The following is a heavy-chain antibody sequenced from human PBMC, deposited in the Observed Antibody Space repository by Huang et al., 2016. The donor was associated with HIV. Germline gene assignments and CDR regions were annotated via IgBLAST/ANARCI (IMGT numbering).Heavy chain of an antibody. V-gene: IGHV3-30*03. Sequence: QGQLVESGGGVVQPGRSLRLSCAASGFSFISYDMQWVRQAPGKGLECVSFVSRDGTKKYYAYSVKGRFTISRHNSKNTLYLEMNSLRSDDTAVYFCLPAGHVSHYYYMDVWGKGTTVTVSS. CDR1: GFSFISYD. CDR2: VSRDGTKK. J-gene: IGHJ6*03. CDR3: LPAGHVSHYYYMDV.